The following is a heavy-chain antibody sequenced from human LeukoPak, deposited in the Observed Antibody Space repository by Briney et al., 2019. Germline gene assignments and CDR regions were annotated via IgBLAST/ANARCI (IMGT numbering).Heavy chain of an antibody. Sequence: TSETLSLTCTVSGGSISSYYWSWIRQPPGKRLEWIGYIYYSGSTNYNPSLKSRVTISVDTSKNQFSLKLSSVTAADTAVYYCARLGGHYYDSSGYQKIDYWGQGTLVTVSS. CDR2: IYYSGST. CDR1: GGSISSYY. D-gene: IGHD3-22*01. V-gene: IGHV4-59*01. J-gene: IGHJ4*02. CDR3: ARLGGHYYDSSGYQKIDY.